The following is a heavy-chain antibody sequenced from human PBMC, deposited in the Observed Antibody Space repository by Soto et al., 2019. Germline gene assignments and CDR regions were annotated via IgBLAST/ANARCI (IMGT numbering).Heavy chain of an antibody. V-gene: IGHV3-30-3*01. Sequence: PGGSLRLSCAASGFTFSSYAMHWVRQAPGKGLEWVAVISYDGGNKYYADSVKGRFTISRDNSKNTLYLQMNSLRAEDTAVYYCARGGLDILTGPNTRFAYWGQGTLVTVSS. CDR1: GFTFSSYA. CDR3: ARGGLDILTGPNTRFAY. J-gene: IGHJ4*02. CDR2: ISYDGGNK. D-gene: IGHD3-9*01.